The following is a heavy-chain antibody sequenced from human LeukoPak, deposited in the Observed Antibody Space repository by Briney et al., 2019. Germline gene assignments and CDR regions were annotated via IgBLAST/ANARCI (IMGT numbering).Heavy chain of an antibody. CDR3: AALADTFHVDWFDY. V-gene: IGHV7-4-1*02. J-gene: IGHJ4*02. Sequence: ASVKVSCKASGYTFTSYAMNWVRQAPGQGLEWMGWINTNTGNPTYAQGFTGRFVFSLDTSVSTAYLQISSLKAEDTAVYYCAALADTFHVDWFDYWGQGTLVTVSS. CDR2: INTNTGNP. CDR1: GYTFTSYA. D-gene: IGHD2-15*01.